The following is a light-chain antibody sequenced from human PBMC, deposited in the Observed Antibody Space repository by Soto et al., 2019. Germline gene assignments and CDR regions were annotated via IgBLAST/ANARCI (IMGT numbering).Light chain of an antibody. CDR3: QQRFNWPRFT. CDR2: DAS. Sequence: EIVLTQSPANLSLSPGERATLSCRASQSVSSYLAWYQQKPGQAPRLLIYDASNRATGIPARFSGGGSGTDFTLTISSLEPEDFAVYYCQQRFNWPRFTFGQGTKLAIK. V-gene: IGKV3-11*01. CDR1: QSVSSY. J-gene: IGKJ2*01.